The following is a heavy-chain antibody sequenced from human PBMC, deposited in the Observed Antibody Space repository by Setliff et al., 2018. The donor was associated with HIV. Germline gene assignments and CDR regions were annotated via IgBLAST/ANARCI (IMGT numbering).Heavy chain of an antibody. Sequence: GASVKVSCKPSGYTFTTYGLSWVRQAPGQGLECMGGIIPMLGITNYAQRFQGRLTITADEYTGTAYMELSSLRSEGTAVYYCATRGRDLGFDYWGQGTLVTVSS. CDR1: GYTFTTYG. CDR2: IIPMLGIT. J-gene: IGHJ4*02. V-gene: IGHV1-69*10. CDR3: ATRGRDLGFDY. D-gene: IGHD1-1*01.